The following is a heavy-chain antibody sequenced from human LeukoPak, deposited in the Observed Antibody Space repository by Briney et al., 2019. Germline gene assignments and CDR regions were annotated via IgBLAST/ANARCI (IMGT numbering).Heavy chain of an antibody. D-gene: IGHD5-18*01. CDR3: TTIKRGNIFGYFDF. CDR2: VFDSGRT. V-gene: IGHV4-59*11. J-gene: IGHJ4*02. CDR1: GGSMTTHH. Sequence: SETLSLTCTVSGGSMTTHHWNWIRQTPGKGLEWIGYVFDSGRTKENPSLKSRVTLSADTSKNQLSLRLSSVTAADTAVYYCTTIKRGNIFGYFDFWGQGTLVTVSS.